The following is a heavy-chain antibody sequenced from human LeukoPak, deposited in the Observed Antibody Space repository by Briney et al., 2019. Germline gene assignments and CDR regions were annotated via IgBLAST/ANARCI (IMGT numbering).Heavy chain of an antibody. J-gene: IGHJ4*02. CDR2: ISTYNGNT. CDR1: GYXLTSYG. CDR3: ARYSVSYSSSWHYYFDY. Sequence: ASVKVSCKSSGYXLTSYGISWVRQAPGQGLEWMGWISTYNGNTNYAQKFQDRVTMTTDTSTSTAYMELRSLRSDDTAVYYCARYSVSYSSSWHYYFDYWGQGTLVTVSS. D-gene: IGHD6-13*01. V-gene: IGHV1-18*01.